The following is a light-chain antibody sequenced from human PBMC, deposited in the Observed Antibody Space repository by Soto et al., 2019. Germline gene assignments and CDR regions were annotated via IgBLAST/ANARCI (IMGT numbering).Light chain of an antibody. CDR1: QSLHSNF. V-gene: IGKV3-20*01. Sequence: VLTQFPATLSLSPGERATLSCRASQSLHSNFLAWYQHKPGQAPRLLISSASSRASGIPDRFSGGGSGTDFTLTISRLHPEDFAVYYCHQPGIYPLTFGPGTRVDVK. CDR2: SAS. CDR3: HQPGIYPLT. J-gene: IGKJ3*01.